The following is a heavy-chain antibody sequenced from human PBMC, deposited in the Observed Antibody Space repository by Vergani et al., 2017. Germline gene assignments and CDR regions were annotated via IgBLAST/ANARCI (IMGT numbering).Heavy chain of an antibody. V-gene: IGHV1-18*01. CDR1: GYTFTSYG. J-gene: IGHJ6*03. Sequence: QVQLVQSGAEVKTPGASVKVSCKASGYTFTSYGISWVRQAPGQGLEWMGWISAYNGNTNYAQKLQGRVTMTTDTSTSTAYMELRSLRSDDTAVYYCAIGYCSGGSCYDPDYYYYYMDVWGKGTTVTVSS. CDR2: ISAYNGNT. CDR3: AIGYCSGGSCYDPDYYYYYMDV. D-gene: IGHD2-15*01.